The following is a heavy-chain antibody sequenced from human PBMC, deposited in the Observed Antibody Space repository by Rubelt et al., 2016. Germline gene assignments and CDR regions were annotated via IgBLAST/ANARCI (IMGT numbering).Heavy chain of an antibody. Sequence: QVYLQESGPGLVKPSETLSLTCNVSGYSISSGYFWGWIRQPPGKGLEWIGFIYHTWTTYYNLSLKSRVTISVDTSKNQFSLKLTSGTAADTAMYYCARDRLVGASDAFDFWGQGTMVTVSS. CDR1: GYSISSGYF. CDR2: IYHTWTT. J-gene: IGHJ3*01. D-gene: IGHD1-26*01. V-gene: IGHV4-38-2*02. CDR3: ARDRLVGASDAFDF.